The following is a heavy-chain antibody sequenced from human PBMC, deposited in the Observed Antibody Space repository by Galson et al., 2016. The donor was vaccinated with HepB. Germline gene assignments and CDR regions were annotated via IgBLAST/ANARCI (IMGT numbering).Heavy chain of an antibody. D-gene: IGHD4-17*01. CDR1: GFTFSSYA. J-gene: IGHJ2*01. CDR3: ASGTKVTTSNSFWYFDL. CDR2: IGGGGGSA. Sequence: FLRLSCATSGFTFSSYAMSWVRPAPGKGLEWVSAIGGGGGSASCADSVKGRFTISRDNSKNTLYLEMTSLRAEDTAVYYCASGTKVTTSNSFWYFDLWGRGTLVTVSS. V-gene: IGHV3-23*01.